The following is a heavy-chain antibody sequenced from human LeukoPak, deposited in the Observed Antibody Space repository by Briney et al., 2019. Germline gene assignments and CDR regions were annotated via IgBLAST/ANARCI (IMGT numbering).Heavy chain of an antibody. D-gene: IGHD3-16*01. CDR2: IYYSGSP. J-gene: IGHJ5*02. V-gene: IGHV4-39*01. CDR3: ARAIMTHNWFDP. CDR1: GGSISSSSYY. Sequence: PSEALSLTCTVSGGSISSSSYYWGWIRQPPGKGLEWIGSIYYSGSPYYNPSLKSRVTISVNTSKNQFSLNLSSETAADTAVYYCARAIMTHNWFDPWGQGTLVTVSS.